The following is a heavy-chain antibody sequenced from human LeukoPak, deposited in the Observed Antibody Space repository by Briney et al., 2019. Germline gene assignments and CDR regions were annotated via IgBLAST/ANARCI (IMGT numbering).Heavy chain of an antibody. Sequence: GGSLRLSCAASGFTFSSYSMNWVRQAPGKGLEWVSSIGSSSSYIYYADSVKGRFTISRDNAKNSLYLQLNSLRAEDTAVYYCARALKGDLWSGYPAWGWWGQGTLVTVSS. V-gene: IGHV3-21*01. CDR1: GFTFSSYS. CDR2: IGSSSSYI. J-gene: IGHJ4*02. D-gene: IGHD3-3*01. CDR3: ARALKGDLWSGYPAWGW.